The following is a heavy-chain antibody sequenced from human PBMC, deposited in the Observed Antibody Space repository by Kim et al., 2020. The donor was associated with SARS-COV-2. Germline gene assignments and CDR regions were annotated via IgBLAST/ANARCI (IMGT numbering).Heavy chain of an antibody. CDR1: GFNFGIYG. D-gene: IGHD1-26*01. CDR3: AKDLKSGGYYYYYGMDV. J-gene: IGHJ6*02. Sequence: GGSLRLSCAASGFNFGIYGMHWVRQAPGKGLEWVAFLSYDGSSQAYGDSVKGRLTISRVNSKNTLYLQLNSLRPEDTAVYYCAKDLKSGGYYYYYGMDVWGQGTTVTVSS. V-gene: IGHV3-30*18. CDR2: LSYDGSSQ.